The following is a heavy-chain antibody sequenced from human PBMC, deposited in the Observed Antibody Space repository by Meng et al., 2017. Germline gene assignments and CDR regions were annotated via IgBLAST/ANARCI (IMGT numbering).Heavy chain of an antibody. V-gene: IGHV1-69*06. CDR3: ARDGVGATEGYFDY. D-gene: IGHD1-26*01. J-gene: IGHJ4*02. CDR1: GGTFSSDA. Sequence: QVQLVQSGAVVKKPGASVKGSCKASGGTFSSDAISWVRQAPGQGLEWMGGIIPIFGTANYAQKFQGRVTITADKSTSTAYMELSSLRSEDTAVYYCARDGVGATEGYFDYWGQGTLVTVSS. CDR2: IIPIFGTA.